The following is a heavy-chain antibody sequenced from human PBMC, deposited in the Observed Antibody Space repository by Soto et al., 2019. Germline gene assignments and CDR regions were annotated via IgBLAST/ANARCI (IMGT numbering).Heavy chain of an antibody. Sequence: SETLSVTCTVSGGYVSSGTYYWSWIRQPPGKGLEWIGYFYYSGSTNQNPSLKSRVTISIDPPKNQFSLKLNSVTAADTAVYYCATGSSRYGFDYCGQGALVTVSS. CDR2: FYYSGST. V-gene: IGHV4-61*01. J-gene: IGHJ4*02. D-gene: IGHD6-13*01. CDR1: GGYVSSGTYY. CDR3: ATGSSRYGFDY.